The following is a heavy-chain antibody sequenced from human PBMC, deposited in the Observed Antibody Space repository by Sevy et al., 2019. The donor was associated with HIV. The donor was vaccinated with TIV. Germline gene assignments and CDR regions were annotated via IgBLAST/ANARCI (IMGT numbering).Heavy chain of an antibody. CDR3: ARVCYSSSWYLDY. J-gene: IGHJ4*02. D-gene: IGHD6-13*01. CDR2: TRNKANSYTT. CDR1: GFTLSDRY. Sequence: GGSLRLSCAASGFTLSDRYMDWVRQAPGKGLEWVGRTRNKANSYTTEYATSVKGRFTISRDDSKNSLYLQMNSLKTEDTAVYYCARVCYSSSWYLDYWGQGTLVTVSS. V-gene: IGHV3-72*01.